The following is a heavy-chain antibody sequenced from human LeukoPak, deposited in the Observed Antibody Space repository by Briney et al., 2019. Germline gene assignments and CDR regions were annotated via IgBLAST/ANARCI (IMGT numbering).Heavy chain of an antibody. Sequence: SGPALVNPTQTLTLTCIFSGFSLTTSGIRVSWIRQPPGKALEWLAHIDWDDDKFYSTSLKTRLTLSKDTSKNQVVLTMTNMDPVDTATYYCARLYGDFYFDYWGQGTLVTVSS. CDR1: GFSLTTSGIR. CDR2: IDWDDDK. CDR3: ARLYGDFYFDY. J-gene: IGHJ4*02. D-gene: IGHD4-17*01. V-gene: IGHV2-70*04.